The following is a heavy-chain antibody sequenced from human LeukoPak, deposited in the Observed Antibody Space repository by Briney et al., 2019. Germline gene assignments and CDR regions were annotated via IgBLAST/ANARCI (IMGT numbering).Heavy chain of an antibody. Sequence: GGSLRLSCAASGFTFSSYSMSWVRQAPGKGLEWVSGTSDRGDYTYYADSVKGRFTISRDTSKNTLYLQMNSPRAEDTALYFCAKKAQYDGHYPLDYWGQGTLVTVSA. J-gene: IGHJ4*02. CDR2: TSDRGDYT. D-gene: IGHD4/OR15-4a*01. CDR3: AKKAQYDGHYPLDY. V-gene: IGHV3-23*01. CDR1: GFTFSSYS.